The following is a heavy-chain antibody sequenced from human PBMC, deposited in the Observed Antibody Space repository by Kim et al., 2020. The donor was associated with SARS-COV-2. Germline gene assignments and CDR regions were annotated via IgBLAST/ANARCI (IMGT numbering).Heavy chain of an antibody. CDR3: ARDRGDY. V-gene: IGHV1-2*06. D-gene: IGHD3-10*01. Sequence: ASVKVSCKASGYTFTGYYMHWVRQAPGQGLEWMGRIHPNSGGTNYAQPFEGRVTITRDTTINTAYMELSRLRSDDTAVYYCARDRGDYWGQGTLVTVSS. CDR1: GYTFTGYY. J-gene: IGHJ4*02. CDR2: IHPNSGGT.